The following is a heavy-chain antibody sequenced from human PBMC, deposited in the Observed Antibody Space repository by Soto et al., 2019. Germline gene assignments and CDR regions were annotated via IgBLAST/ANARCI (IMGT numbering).Heavy chain of an antibody. CDR2: INHSGST. Sequence: SETLSLTCTVSVGYFTNRGYYWVWIRQRPGNGLEWIGKINHSGSTNYNPSLKSRVTLSVDNSNNHFSLKLSSVTAAGRAVYYCARGGQNSRVRPWSDPWGQGNLVTLSS. V-gene: IGHV4-39*07. CDR1: VGYFTNRGYY. D-gene: IGHD1-7*01. CDR3: ARGGQNSRVRPWSDP. J-gene: IGHJ5*02.